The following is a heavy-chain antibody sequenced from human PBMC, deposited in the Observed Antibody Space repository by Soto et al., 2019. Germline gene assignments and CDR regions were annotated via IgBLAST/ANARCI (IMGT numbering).Heavy chain of an antibody. CDR3: ARSCVVVTDFDY. D-gene: IGHD2-21*02. Sequence: QVQLVQSGAEEKKPGASVKVSCKASGYTFTSYAMHWVRQAPGQRLEWMGWINAGNGNTKYSQKFQGRVTITRDTAANTAYMELSSLRSEDTAVYYCARSCVVVTDFDYWGKGTLVTVSS. CDR1: GYTFTSYA. J-gene: IGHJ4*02. V-gene: IGHV1-3*05. CDR2: INAGNGNT.